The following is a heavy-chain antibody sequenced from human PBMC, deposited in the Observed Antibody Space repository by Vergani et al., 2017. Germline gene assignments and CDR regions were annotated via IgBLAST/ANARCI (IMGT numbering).Heavy chain of an antibody. Sequence: EVPLEQSGAAVKTPGESLEISCKCSGYSFSRNWIAWVRERPGQGLEWMGMIYPGNSETRNNPSFRGQVTMSVDKSISTAYLQWSSLKASDSAMYYCARVYCRGMSCAGTDYFYHIDVWGKGTTVTVS. V-gene: IGHV5-51*03. CDR2: IYPGNSET. CDR1: GYSFSRNW. J-gene: IGHJ6*03. D-gene: IGHD3/OR15-3a*01. CDR3: ARVYCRGMSCAGTDYFYHIDV.